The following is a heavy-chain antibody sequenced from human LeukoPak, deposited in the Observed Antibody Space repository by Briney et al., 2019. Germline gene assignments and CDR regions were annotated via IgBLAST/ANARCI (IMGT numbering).Heavy chain of an antibody. CDR3: AREEVSQDSSSSYGGGWFDP. D-gene: IGHD6-6*01. Sequence: GGSLRLSCAASGFTFSSYWMSWVRHAPGKGLEWVANIKQDGREKYYVDSVKGRFTISRDNAKNSLYLQMNSLRAEDTAVYYCAREEVSQDSSSSYGGGWFDPWGQGTLVTVSS. CDR2: IKQDGREK. V-gene: IGHV3-7*01. J-gene: IGHJ5*02. CDR1: GFTFSSYW.